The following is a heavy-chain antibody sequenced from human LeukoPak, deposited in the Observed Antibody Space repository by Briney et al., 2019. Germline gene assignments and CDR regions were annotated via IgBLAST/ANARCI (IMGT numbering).Heavy chain of an antibody. CDR2: VYNSGST. V-gene: IGHV4-4*07. CDR1: GGSISSYY. J-gene: IGHJ3*02. Sequence: SETLSLICTVSGGSISSYYWSWIRQPAGKGLEWIGRVYNSGSTNYNPSLKSRVTMSIDTSKNQFSLRLSSVTAADTAVYYCARDPRPDGFDIGGQGTMVTVSS. CDR3: ARDPRPDGFDI.